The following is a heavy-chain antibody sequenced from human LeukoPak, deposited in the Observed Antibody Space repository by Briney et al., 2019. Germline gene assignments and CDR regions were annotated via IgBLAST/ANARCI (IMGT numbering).Heavy chain of an antibody. Sequence: PGGSLRLSCAASGFTFSSYAMTWVRQAPGKRLEWVSAISGSGGSTYYADSVKGRFTISRDNSKNTLYLQMNSLRAEDTAVYYCAKCIVATNYYYYYMDVWGKGTTVTVSS. CDR2: ISGSGGST. CDR1: GFTFSSYA. D-gene: IGHD5-12*01. J-gene: IGHJ6*03. V-gene: IGHV3-23*01. CDR3: AKCIVATNYYYYYMDV.